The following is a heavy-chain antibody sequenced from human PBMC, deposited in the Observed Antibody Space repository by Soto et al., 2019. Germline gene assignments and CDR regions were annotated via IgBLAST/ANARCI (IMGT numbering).Heavy chain of an antibody. CDR3: AKGRGSYQVLDY. J-gene: IGHJ4*02. CDR2: ISGSGGST. D-gene: IGHD1-26*01. CDR1: GFTFSSYA. Sequence: GGSLRLSCVASGFTFSSYAMSWVRQAPGKGLEWVSAISGSGGSTYYADSVKGRFTISRDNSKNTLYLQMNSLRAEDTAVYYCAKGRGSYQVLDYWGQGTLVTVSS. V-gene: IGHV3-23*01.